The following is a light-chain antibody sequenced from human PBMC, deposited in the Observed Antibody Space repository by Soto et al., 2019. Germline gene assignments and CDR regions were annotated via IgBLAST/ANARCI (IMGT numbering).Light chain of an antibody. V-gene: IGLV1-40*01. CDR2: GNS. J-gene: IGLJ1*01. Sequence: QSVLTQPPSVSGAPGQRVTISCTGSSSNIGAGYDVHWYQQLPGTAPKLLIYGNSNRPSGVPDRFSGSKSGTSASLAITGLQAEDEADYYYQSYDSSLSSRGYVFGTGTKLTVL. CDR1: SSNIGAGYD. CDR3: QSYDSSLSSRGYV.